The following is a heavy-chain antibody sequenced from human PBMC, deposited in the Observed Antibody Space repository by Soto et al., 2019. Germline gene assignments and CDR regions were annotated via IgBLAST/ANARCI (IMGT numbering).Heavy chain of an antibody. V-gene: IGHV3-30*03. CDR1: GFTFSNNG. J-gene: IGHJ4*02. D-gene: IGHD2-15*01. Sequence: QVQLVESGGGVVQPGRSLRLSCVASGFTFSNNGIHWVRQAPGKGLEWVAVISSDGSKKYYADSVKGRFTISRDNSKNTLYLQMTSLRAEDTAVYYCAMDLYGSSSRFDYWGQGTLVTVSS. CDR2: ISSDGSKK. CDR3: AMDLYGSSSRFDY.